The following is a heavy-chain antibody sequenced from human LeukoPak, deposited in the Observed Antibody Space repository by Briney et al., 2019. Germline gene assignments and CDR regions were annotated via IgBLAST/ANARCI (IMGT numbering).Heavy chain of an antibody. Sequence: SGPTLVKPTQTLTLTCTFSGFSLSTRGVGVGWIRQPPGKALEWLALIYWDDDKRYSPSLKSRLTITKDTSKNQVVLTMTNMDPVDTATYYCAHSIGYGSGLDLFDPWGQGTLVTVSS. D-gene: IGHD3-10*01. CDR1: GFSLSTRGVG. J-gene: IGHJ5*02. V-gene: IGHV2-5*02. CDR3: AHSIGYGSGLDLFDP. CDR2: IYWDDDK.